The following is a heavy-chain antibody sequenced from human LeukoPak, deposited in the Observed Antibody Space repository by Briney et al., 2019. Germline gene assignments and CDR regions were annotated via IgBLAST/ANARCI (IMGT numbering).Heavy chain of an antibody. V-gene: IGHV3-21*01. D-gene: IGHD3-10*01. Sequence: PGGSLRLSCAASGFTFSSYGMHWVRQAPGKGLEWVSSISSGSDYIYYVDSVKGRFIISRDNAKNALYLQMNNLRAEDTAVYYCARPLEGYLGSGRWYFDYWGQGTLVTVSS. CDR1: GFTFSSYG. CDR3: ARPLEGYLGSGRWYFDY. J-gene: IGHJ4*02. CDR2: ISSGSDYI.